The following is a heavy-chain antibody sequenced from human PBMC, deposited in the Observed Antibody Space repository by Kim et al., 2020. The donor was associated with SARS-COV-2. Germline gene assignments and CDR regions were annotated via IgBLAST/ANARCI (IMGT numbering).Heavy chain of an antibody. D-gene: IGHD2-15*01. J-gene: IGHJ4*02. CDR2: INTNTGNP. V-gene: IGHV7-4-1*02. CDR1: GYTFTSYA. CDR3: AIVGDCSGGSCYGY. Sequence: ASVKVSCKASGYTFTSYAMNWVRQAPGQGLEWVGCINTNTGNPTYAQGFTGRFVFSLDTSVSTAYLQISSLKAEDTAVYYCAIVGDCSGGSCYGYWGQGTLVTVSS.